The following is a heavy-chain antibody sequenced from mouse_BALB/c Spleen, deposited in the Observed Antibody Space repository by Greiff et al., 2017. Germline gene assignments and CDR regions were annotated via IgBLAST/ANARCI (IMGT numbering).Heavy chain of an antibody. J-gene: IGHJ3*01. CDR3: ARSPIKGYYGSSGFAY. CDR2: INPSSGYT. Sequence: VHLVESAAELARPGASVKMSCKASGYTFTSYTMHWVKQRPGQGLEWIGYINPSSGYTEYNQKFKDKTTLTADKSSSTAYMQLSSLTSEDSAVYYCARSPIKGYYGSSGFAYWGQGTLVTVSA. CDR1: GYTFTSYT. D-gene: IGHD1-1*01. V-gene: IGHV1-4*02.